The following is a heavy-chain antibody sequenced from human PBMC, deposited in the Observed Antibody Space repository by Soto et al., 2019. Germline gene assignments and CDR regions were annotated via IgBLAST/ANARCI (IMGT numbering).Heavy chain of an antibody. CDR1: GFTFSSYA. CDR2: ISGSGGST. D-gene: IGHD4-17*01. Sequence: GGSLRLSCAASGFTFSSYAMSWVRQAPGKGLEWVSAISGSGGSTYYADSVKGRFTISRDNSKNKLYLQMNSLRAEDTAVYYCAKSRFGSTVTTSWGQGTLVTVSS. J-gene: IGHJ5*02. V-gene: IGHV3-23*01. CDR3: AKSRFGSTVTTS.